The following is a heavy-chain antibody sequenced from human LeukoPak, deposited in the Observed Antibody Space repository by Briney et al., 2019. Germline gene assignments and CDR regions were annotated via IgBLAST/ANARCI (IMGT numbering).Heavy chain of an antibody. CDR3: ASVRGYCSSTSCYKYDYYYYGMDV. CDR2: INHSGST. D-gene: IGHD2-2*02. Sequence: PSETLSLTCAVYGGSFSGYYWSWIHQPPGKGLEWIGEINHSGSTNYNPSLKSRVTISVDTSKNQFSLKLSSVTAADTAVYYCASVRGYCSSTSCYKYDYYYYGMDVWGQGTTVTVSS. J-gene: IGHJ6*02. V-gene: IGHV4-34*01. CDR1: GGSFSGYY.